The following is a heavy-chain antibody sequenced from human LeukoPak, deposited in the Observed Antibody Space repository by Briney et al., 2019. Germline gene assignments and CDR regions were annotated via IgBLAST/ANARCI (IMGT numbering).Heavy chain of an antibody. CDR1: GFTVSGHY. CDR2: INSGGTT. Sequence: PGGSLRLSCAALGFTVSGHYWSWVRQAPGKGPEWVSQINSGGTTYYADSVKGRFTISRDNSKNTVYLQMNSLRAEDTAVYHCARNKGVYGSGSYDNWGPGTLVTVSS. D-gene: IGHD3-10*01. V-gene: IGHV3-53*01. J-gene: IGHJ4*02. CDR3: ARNKGVYGSGSYDN.